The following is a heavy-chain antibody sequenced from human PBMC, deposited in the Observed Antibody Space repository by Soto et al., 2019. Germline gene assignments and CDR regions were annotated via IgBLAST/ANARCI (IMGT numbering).Heavy chain of an antibody. D-gene: IGHD2-15*01. Sequence: EVQLLESGGGLVQPGGSLRLSCAASGFTFSSYAMSWVRQAPGKGLEWVSAISGSGGSTYYADSVKGRSTIARGNSKNTLYLQMNSLRAEDTAVYYCAKDALGYCSGGRCYPPDYFDYWGQGTLVTVSS. V-gene: IGHV3-23*01. CDR2: ISGSGGST. J-gene: IGHJ4*02. CDR3: AKDALGYCSGGRCYPPDYFDY. CDR1: GFTFSSYA.